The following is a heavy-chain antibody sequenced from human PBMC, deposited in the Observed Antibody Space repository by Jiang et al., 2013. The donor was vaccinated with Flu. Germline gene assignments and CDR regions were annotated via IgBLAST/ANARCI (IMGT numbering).Heavy chain of an antibody. CDR3: ARGSRSTGGEYFDY. CDR1: GFTFSSYS. Sequence: VQLLESGGGLVKPGGSLRLSCAASGFTFSSYSMNWVRQAPGKGLEWVSSISSSSSYIYYADSVKGRFTISRDNAKNSLYLQMNSLRAEDTAVYYCARGSRSTGGEYFDYWGQGTLVTVSS. CDR2: ISSSSSYI. D-gene: IGHD7-27*01. J-gene: IGHJ4*02. V-gene: IGHV3-21*01.